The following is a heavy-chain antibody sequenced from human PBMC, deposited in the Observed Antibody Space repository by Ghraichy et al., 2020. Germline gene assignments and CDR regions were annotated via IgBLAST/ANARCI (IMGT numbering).Heavy chain of an antibody. V-gene: IGHV3-74*01. CDR1: GFTFSSYW. CDR3: ARDKLLLWFGEVGVYYYGMDV. CDR2: INSNGSST. D-gene: IGHD3-10*01. J-gene: IGHJ6*02. Sequence: GGSLRLSCAASGFTFSSYWMHLVRQAPGKGLVWVSRINSNGSSTSYADSVKGRFTISRDNAKNTLYLQMNSLRAEDTAVYYCARDKLLLWFGEVGVYYYGMDVWGQGTTVTVSS.